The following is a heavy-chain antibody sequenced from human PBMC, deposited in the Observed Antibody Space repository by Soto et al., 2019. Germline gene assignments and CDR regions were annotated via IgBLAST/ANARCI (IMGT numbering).Heavy chain of an antibody. Sequence: GGSLRLSCAASGFTFSSYAMHWVRQAPGKGLEWVAVISYDGSNKYYADSVKGRFTISRDNSKNTLYLQMNSLRAEDTAVYYCARSPQSGPPPVDYWGQGTLVTVSS. V-gene: IGHV3-30-3*01. CDR1: GFTFSSYA. J-gene: IGHJ4*02. CDR2: ISYDGSNK. D-gene: IGHD2-8*02. CDR3: ARSPQSGPPPVDY.